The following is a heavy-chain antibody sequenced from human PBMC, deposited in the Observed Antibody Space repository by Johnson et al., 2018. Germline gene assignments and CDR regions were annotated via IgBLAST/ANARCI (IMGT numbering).Heavy chain of an antibody. D-gene: IGHD3-3*01. J-gene: IGHJ3*02. V-gene: IGHV3-23*04. Sequence: VQLVESGGGLAQRGGSLRLSCAASGFTFRNYAMSWVRQAPGKGLEWVSSIIINGGRTYEADSVNGRFTISRENSKNTLYLQMNSLRVEDTAVYYCAKCLSEVMIPVTDAFDIWGQGTTVTVSS. CDR2: IIINGGRT. CDR1: GFTFRNYA. CDR3: AKCLSEVMIPVTDAFDI.